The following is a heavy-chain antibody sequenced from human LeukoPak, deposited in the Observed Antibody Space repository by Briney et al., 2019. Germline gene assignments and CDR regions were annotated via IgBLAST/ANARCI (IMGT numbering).Heavy chain of an antibody. D-gene: IGHD3-9*01. J-gene: IGHJ4*02. CDR1: GFTFSSYS. CDR2: ISSSSSYI. V-gene: IGHV3-21*01. CDR3: ARTYYDILTGYLRWDY. Sequence: GGSLRLSCAASGFTFSSYSMNWVRQAPGKGLEWVSSISSSSSYIYYADSVKGRFTISRDNAKNSLYLQMNSLRAEDTAVYYCARTYYDILTGYLRWDYWGQGTLVTVSS.